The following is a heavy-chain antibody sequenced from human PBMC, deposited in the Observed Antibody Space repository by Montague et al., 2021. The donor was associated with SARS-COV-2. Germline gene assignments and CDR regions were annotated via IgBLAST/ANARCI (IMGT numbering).Heavy chain of an antibody. Sequence: SETLSLTCSFSGGSISTGSYYWGWIRQPPRKGLEWIGSIYYSGDTYYNPPLKGRVTISVDTSKNQFSLRLSSVTAADTAVYYCVRGGDYTDYGRVDYWGQGTLVIVSS. CDR2: IYYSGDT. V-gene: IGHV4-39*01. D-gene: IGHD4-11*01. CDR3: VRGGDYTDYGRVDY. J-gene: IGHJ4*02. CDR1: GGSISTGSYY.